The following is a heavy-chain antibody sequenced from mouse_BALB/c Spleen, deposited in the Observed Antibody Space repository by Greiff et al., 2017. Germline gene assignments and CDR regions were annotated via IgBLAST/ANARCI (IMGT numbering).Heavy chain of an antibody. D-gene: IGHD1-1*01. V-gene: IGHV8-8*01. CDR1: GFSLSTSGMG. Sequence: QVTLNESGPGILQPSQTLSLTCSFSGFSLSTSGMGVGWIRQPSGKGLEWLAHIWWDDDKRYNPALKSRLTISKDTSSNQVFLKIASVDTADTATYYCARIAHNYYGSSYEGAMDYWGQGTSVTVSS. CDR3: ARIAHNYYGSSYEGAMDY. J-gene: IGHJ4*01. CDR2: IWWDDDK.